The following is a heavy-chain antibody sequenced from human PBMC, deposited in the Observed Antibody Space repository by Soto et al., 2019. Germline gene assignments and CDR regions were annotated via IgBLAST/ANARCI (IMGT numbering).Heavy chain of an antibody. CDR2: INPSGGST. J-gene: IGHJ4*02. Sequence: QVQLVQSGAEVKKPGASVKDSCKASGYTLTSYYMHWVRQAPRQGLEWMGIINPSGGSTSYAQKFQGRVTMTRDTSTSTVYMELSSMRSEDTAVYYCARDSRLWFGEFGTIDYWGQGTLVTVSS. CDR1: GYTLTSYY. V-gene: IGHV1-46*01. CDR3: ARDSRLWFGEFGTIDY. D-gene: IGHD3-10*01.